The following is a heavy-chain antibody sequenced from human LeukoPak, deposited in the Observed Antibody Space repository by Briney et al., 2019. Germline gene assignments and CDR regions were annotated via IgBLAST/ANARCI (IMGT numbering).Heavy chain of an antibody. Sequence: GGSLRLSCSASGFTFSSFAMNWVRQAPGKGLEWVSIISGYGDTTYYTDSVKGRFTISRDNSKNTLYLQMNSLRAEDTAVYYCAKDDRWLQFCCWGQGTLVTVSA. CDR3: AKDDRWLQFCC. V-gene: IGHV3-23*01. J-gene: IGHJ4*02. D-gene: IGHD5-24*01. CDR1: GFTFSSFA. CDR2: ISGYGDTT.